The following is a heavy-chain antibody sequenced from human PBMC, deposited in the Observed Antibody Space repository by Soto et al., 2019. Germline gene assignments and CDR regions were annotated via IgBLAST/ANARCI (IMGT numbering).Heavy chain of an antibody. Sequence: EVQLVESGGGLVQPGGSLRLSCAASGFTFSSYSMNWVRQAPGKGLEWVSSISSSSSYIYYADSVKGRFTISRDNAKNSLYLQMNSLRAEDTAVYYCARAGIAARPHYYYGMDVWGQGTTVTVSS. J-gene: IGHJ6*02. V-gene: IGHV3-21*01. CDR3: ARAGIAARPHYYYGMDV. D-gene: IGHD6-6*01. CDR2: ISSSSSYI. CDR1: GFTFSSYS.